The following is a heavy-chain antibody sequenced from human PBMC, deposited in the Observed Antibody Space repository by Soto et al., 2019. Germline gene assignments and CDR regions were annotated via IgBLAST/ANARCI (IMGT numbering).Heavy chain of an antibody. V-gene: IGHV4-59*01. J-gene: IGHJ4*02. CDR1: GGSIISYY. D-gene: IGHD1-26*01. Sequence: SETLSLTCTVSGGSIISYYCTWIRQPPLKGLEWIGYISNSGSTNYNPSLKSRVTISLDTSKNRFSLKLSSVTAADTAVYYCARGDGGHGYWGQGTLVTVSS. CDR2: ISNSGST. CDR3: ARGDGGHGY.